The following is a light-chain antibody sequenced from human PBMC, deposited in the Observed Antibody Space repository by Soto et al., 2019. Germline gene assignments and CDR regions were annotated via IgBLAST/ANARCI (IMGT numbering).Light chain of an antibody. V-gene: IGLV2-14*01. J-gene: IGLJ2*01. CDR3: CSYAGSTTRVQ. Sequence: QSALTQPASVSGSPGQSITISCTGTSSDVDTYKYVSWYQQHPGKAPKLMIYEVSYRPSGVSDRFSGSKSGNTASLTICGLQAEDEADYYCCSYAGSTTRVQFGGGTKLTVL. CDR2: EVS. CDR1: SSDVDTYKY.